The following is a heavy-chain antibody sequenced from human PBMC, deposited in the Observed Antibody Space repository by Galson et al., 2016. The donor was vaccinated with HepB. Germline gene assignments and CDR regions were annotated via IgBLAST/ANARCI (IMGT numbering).Heavy chain of an antibody. CDR3: ARLGGAVPFDH. Sequence: QSGAEVKKPGESLRIACKVSGDSSPSYWISWVRQMPGKGLEWMGRIDPRDSYTNYSPSFQGHVTISFDKSISTAYLQWSSLKASDTTMYYCARLGGAVPFDHWGQGTLVTVSS. V-gene: IGHV5-10-1*01. D-gene: IGHD2-2*01. CDR2: IDPRDSYT. J-gene: IGHJ5*02. CDR1: GDSSPSYW.